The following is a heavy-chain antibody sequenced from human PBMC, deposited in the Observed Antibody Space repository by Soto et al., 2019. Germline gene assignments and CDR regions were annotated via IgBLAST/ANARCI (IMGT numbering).Heavy chain of an antibody. CDR2: IYWGDDK. CDR3: AHPYGGTRWPNDAFAV. D-gene: IGHD2-21*01. V-gene: IGHV2-5*02. Sequence: QITLKESGPTLVKPTQTLTLTCTFSGFSLSADGVGVGWIRQPPGKALEWLALIYWGDDKRYRPSLKSRLTITTDTSKNQVVLTMTSMDPVDTATYYRAHPYGGTRWPNDAFAVWGQGTVVTVSS. CDR1: GFSLSADGVG. J-gene: IGHJ3*01.